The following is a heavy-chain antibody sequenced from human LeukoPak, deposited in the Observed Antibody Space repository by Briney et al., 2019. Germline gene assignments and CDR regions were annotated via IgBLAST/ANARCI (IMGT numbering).Heavy chain of an antibody. Sequence: GGSLRLSCVASGFTFNEAWMSWVRQGPGKGLEWVSTITGSGGNTDYADSVKGRFTISRDNSKNTLYLQMHSLRAEDTAVYYCAVDWYDSSGYGTFDYWGQGTLVTVSS. V-gene: IGHV3-23*01. CDR1: GFTFNEAW. CDR3: AVDWYDSSGYGTFDY. CDR2: ITGSGGNT. J-gene: IGHJ4*02. D-gene: IGHD3-22*01.